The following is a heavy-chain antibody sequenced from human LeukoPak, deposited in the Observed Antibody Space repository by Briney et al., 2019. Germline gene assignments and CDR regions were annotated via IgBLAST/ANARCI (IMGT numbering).Heavy chain of an antibody. CDR1: GFTFSSYG. J-gene: IGHJ5*02. Sequence: PGGSPRLSCAASGFTFSSYGMHWVRQAPGKGLEWVAVIWYDGSNKYYADSVKGRFTISRDNSKNTLYLQMNSLRAEDTAVYYCAKDHSSSWLNWFDPWGQGTLVTVSS. CDR2: IWYDGSNK. V-gene: IGHV3-33*06. D-gene: IGHD6-13*01. CDR3: AKDHSSSWLNWFDP.